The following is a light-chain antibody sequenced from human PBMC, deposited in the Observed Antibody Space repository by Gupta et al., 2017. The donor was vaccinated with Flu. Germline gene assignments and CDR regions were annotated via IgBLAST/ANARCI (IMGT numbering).Light chain of an antibody. J-gene: IGKJ1*01. CDR2: GAS. Sequence: EVVMPQSPATLSVSPGERATLSCRASQTIITNLAWYQQIPGQVPRLLIEGASTRATGSHVMCSGGGSGKVCTPTSRSLHAEDVAIYYCQQDHCWPVTFGQGTKVDIK. CDR1: QTIITN. CDR3: QQDHCWPVT. V-gene: IGKV3-15*01.